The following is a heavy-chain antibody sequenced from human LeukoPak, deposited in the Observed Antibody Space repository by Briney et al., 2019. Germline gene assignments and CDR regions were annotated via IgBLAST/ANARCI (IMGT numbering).Heavy chain of an antibody. J-gene: IGHJ4*02. D-gene: IGHD1-26*01. CDR1: GFTFSNYA. CDR3: AKLVGASRFDY. Sequence: GGSLRLSCAASGFTFSNYAMNWVRQAPGKGLEWVSGISAGGEKTNYADSVKGRFTISRDNSKNTLYLQMNSLRAEDTAVYYCAKLVGASRFDYWGQGTLVTVSS. CDR2: ISAGGEKT. V-gene: IGHV3-23*01.